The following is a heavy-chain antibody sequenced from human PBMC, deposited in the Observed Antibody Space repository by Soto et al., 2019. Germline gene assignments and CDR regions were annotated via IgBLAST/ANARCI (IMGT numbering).Heavy chain of an antibody. J-gene: IGHJ4*02. CDR2: IRNKGNNYAT. Sequence: PGGPLRLSCAAPGSTLCDSAMHWARQASGKGLEWVGRIRNKGNNYATAYTASVKGRFTISRDDSKNTGYLQMNSLKIDDTTVYCCSSHRDLTHVDPLDFWGLGTLVTVSS. CDR3: SSHRDLTHVDPLDF. D-gene: IGHD2-21*01. CDR1: GSTLCDSA. V-gene: IGHV3-73*01.